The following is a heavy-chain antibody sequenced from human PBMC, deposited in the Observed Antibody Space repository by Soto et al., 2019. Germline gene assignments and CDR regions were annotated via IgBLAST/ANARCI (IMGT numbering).Heavy chain of an antibody. V-gene: IGHV3-74*01. CDR2: VSSDGSST. Sequence: EVQLVESEGGLVQPGESLRLSCAASGFTFSSYWMHWIRQAPGKGLVWVSRVSSDGSSTVYANSVKGRLTISRDNVKNTLYLQMNSLSDEATAVYYCARGLPNFSSFDSWGQGTLVTVSS. CDR1: GFTFSSYW. D-gene: IGHD5-12*01. CDR3: ARGLPNFSSFDS. J-gene: IGHJ4*02.